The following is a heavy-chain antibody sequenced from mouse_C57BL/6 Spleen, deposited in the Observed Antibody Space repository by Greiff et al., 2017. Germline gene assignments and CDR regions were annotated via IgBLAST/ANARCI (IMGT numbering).Heavy chain of an antibody. Sequence: EVKLMESGGGLVKPGGSLKLSCAASGFTFSSYAMSWVRQTPEKRLEWVATISDGGSYTYYPDNVKGRFTISRDNAKNNLYLQMSHLKSEDTAMYYCARDGGNYAFWFAYWGQGTLVTVSA. CDR1: GFTFSSYA. V-gene: IGHV5-4*01. D-gene: IGHD2-1*01. CDR3: ARDGGNYAFWFAY. J-gene: IGHJ3*01. CDR2: ISDGGSYT.